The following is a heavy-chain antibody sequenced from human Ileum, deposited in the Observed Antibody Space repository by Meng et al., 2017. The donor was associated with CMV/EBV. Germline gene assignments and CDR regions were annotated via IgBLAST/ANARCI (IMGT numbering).Heavy chain of an antibody. CDR1: GFPSMSSGVG. CDR3: AHFVGDHYPSRPDY. D-gene: IGHD2-21*02. J-gene: IGHJ4*02. Sequence: QITWKELGPTLVKPTQTLTLTCTLSGFPSMSSGVGVGWIRQPPGKALEWLALIYRDDDKRYSPSMNSRLTITKDTSKNEVVLTMTNMDPVDAGTYYCAHFVGDHYPSRPDYWGQGTLVTVSS. CDR2: IYRDDDK. V-gene: IGHV2-5*02.